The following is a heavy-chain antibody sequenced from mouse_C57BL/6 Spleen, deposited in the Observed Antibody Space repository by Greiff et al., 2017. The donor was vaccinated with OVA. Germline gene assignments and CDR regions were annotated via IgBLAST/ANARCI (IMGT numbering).Heavy chain of an antibody. Sequence: LKESGPELVKPGASVKISCKASGYSFTDYNMNWVKQSNGKSLEWIGVINPNYGTTSYNQKFKGKATLTVDQSSSTAYMQLNSLTSEDSAVYYCAREEIYYGNYDGFFAYWGQGTLVTVSA. V-gene: IGHV1-39*01. J-gene: IGHJ3*01. CDR3: AREEIYYGNYDGFFAY. CDR2: INPNYGTT. CDR1: GYSFTDYN. D-gene: IGHD2-1*01.